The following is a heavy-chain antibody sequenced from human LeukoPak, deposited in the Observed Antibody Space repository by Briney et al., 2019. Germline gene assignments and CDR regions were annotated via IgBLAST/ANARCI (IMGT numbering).Heavy chain of an antibody. CDR3: ARSLFSSSWSTFNY. V-gene: IGHV1-2*02. CDR2: ISPNSGVT. D-gene: IGHD6-13*01. J-gene: IGHJ4*02. Sequence: ASVKVSCKASGYTFTSYDINWVRQATGQGLEWMGWISPNSGVTNYAQNFRGRVTMTRDTSITTAYMELSRLTSDDTVVYYCARSLFSSSWSTFNYWGQGTLVTVSS. CDR1: GYTFTSYD.